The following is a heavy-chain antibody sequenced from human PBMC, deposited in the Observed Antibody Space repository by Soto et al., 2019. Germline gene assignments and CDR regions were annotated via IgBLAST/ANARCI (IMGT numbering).Heavy chain of an antibody. CDR3: ARGDRGGSGSPARYYYSGLDV. V-gene: IGHV3-23*01. Sequence: DVQLLESGGDLVQPGGSLRLSCAASGFTFSSYAMSWVRQAPGKGLEWVSSVSAGGDMTYYSDSVKGRFTISRDNSNNALFLQMNSLRAEDTALYYCARGDRGGSGSPARYYYSGLDVWGQGTTVTVSS. CDR1: GFTFSSYA. J-gene: IGHJ6*02. CDR2: VSAGGDMT. D-gene: IGHD3-10*01.